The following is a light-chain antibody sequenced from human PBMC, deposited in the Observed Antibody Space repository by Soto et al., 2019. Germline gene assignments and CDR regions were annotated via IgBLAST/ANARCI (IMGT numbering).Light chain of an antibody. CDR3: QSYDGSKGV. J-gene: IGLJ3*02. CDR1: SGSVASNY. Sequence: NFMLTQPHSVSESPGKTVTISCTRSSGSVASNYVQWYQQRPGSSPTIVIYKDNQRPSGVPDRFSGSIDSPSNSASLTISGLKTEDEADYYCQSYDGSKGVFGGGTKVTVL. CDR2: KDN. V-gene: IGLV6-57*01.